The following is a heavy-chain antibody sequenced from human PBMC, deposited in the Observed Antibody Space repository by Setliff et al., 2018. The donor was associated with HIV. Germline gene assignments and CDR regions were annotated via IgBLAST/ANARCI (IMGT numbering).Heavy chain of an antibody. Sequence: PSETLSLTCTVSGGSISSADYYWSWIRQPPGKGLEWIGYISYTGTTKYNPSLKSRVTISVDTSKNQFPVRLSSVSAADTAVYFCARHVARFDYDTGGYYVSHFDYWGQGTQVTVSS. V-gene: IGHV4-61*08. D-gene: IGHD3-22*01. CDR2: ISYTGTT. CDR1: GGSISSADYY. J-gene: IGHJ4*02. CDR3: ARHVARFDYDTGGYYVSHFDY.